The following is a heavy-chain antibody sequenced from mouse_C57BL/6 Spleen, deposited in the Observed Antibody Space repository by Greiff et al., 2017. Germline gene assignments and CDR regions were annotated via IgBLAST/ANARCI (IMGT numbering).Heavy chain of an antibody. CDR1: GYTFTGYW. V-gene: IGHV1-9*01. J-gene: IGHJ2*01. D-gene: IGHD1-1*01. Sequence: QVQLKESGAELMKPGASVKLSCKATGYTFTGYWIEWVKQRPGHGLEWIGEILPGSGSTNYNEKFKGKATFTADTSSNTAYMQLSSLTTEDSAIYYCARGRYDYGSRRDYYCDGRGQGTTLPVCS. CDR2: ILPGSGST. CDR3: ARGRYDYGSRRDYYCDG.